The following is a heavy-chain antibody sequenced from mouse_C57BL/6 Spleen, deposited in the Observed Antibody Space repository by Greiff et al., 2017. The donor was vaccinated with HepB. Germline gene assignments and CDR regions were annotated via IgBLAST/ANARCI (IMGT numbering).Heavy chain of an antibody. CDR3: ARRKSSSDY. CDR1: GYSFTGYY. CDR2: INPSTGGT. Sequence: VQLQQSGPELVKPGASVKISCKASGYSFTGYYMNWVKQSPEKSLEWIGEINPSTGGTTYNQKFKAKATLTVDKSSSTAYMQLKSLTSEDSAVYYCARRKSSSDYWGQGTTLTVSS. J-gene: IGHJ2*01. V-gene: IGHV1-42*01. D-gene: IGHD1-1*01.